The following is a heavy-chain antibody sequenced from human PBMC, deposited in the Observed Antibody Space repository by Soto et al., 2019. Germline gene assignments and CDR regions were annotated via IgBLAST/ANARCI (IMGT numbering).Heavy chain of an antibody. J-gene: IGHJ4*02. CDR3: ARSVAVPGAHIDY. D-gene: IGHD6-19*01. CDR2: VYYTGST. V-gene: IGHV4-59*01. CDR1: GGSISGFY. Sequence: SETLSLTCSVSGGSISGFYWSWIRQSPGKGLEWLGYVYYTGSTNYSPSLRSRVSISVDTSKNEFSLRLSSVTAADTAVYFCARSVAVPGAHIDYWGQGTQVTVSS.